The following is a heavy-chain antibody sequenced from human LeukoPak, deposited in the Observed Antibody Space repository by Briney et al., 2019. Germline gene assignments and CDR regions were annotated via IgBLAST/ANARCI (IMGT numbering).Heavy chain of an antibody. V-gene: IGHV5-51*01. Sequence: GESLKISCKSSGYSFTTYWIGWVRQMPGKGLEWMGIIYPADSDTRYNPSFQGHVTISADRSASTAYLQWHSLKASDTAIYYCARGINDEYFQSWGQGTLVTVSS. CDR3: ARGINDEYFQS. CDR2: IYPADSDT. CDR1: GYSFTTYW. J-gene: IGHJ1*01. D-gene: IGHD2/OR15-2a*01.